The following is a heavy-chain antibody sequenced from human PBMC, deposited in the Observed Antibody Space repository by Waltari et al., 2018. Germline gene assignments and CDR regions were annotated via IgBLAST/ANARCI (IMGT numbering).Heavy chain of an antibody. CDR1: GFIFTNYG. CDR2: ISYDGTNK. J-gene: IGHJ6*02. Sequence: QEQLVESGGGVVQPGRSLRLSCEASGFIFTNYGLYWVRQAPGKGLEWVGVISYDGTNKFYADSVKGRFTISRDNSKHILYLHMDSLRTEDTAVYHCAKANLIQDYFYYFGMDVWGQGTTVTVSS. V-gene: IGHV3-30*18. CDR3: AKANLIQDYFYYFGMDV. D-gene: IGHD5-18*01.